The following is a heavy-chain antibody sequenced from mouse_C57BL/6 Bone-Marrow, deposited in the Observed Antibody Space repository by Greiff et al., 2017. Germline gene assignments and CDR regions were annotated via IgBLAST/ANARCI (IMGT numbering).Heavy chain of an antibody. D-gene: IGHD2-2*01. Sequence: EVQLQESGGGLVKPGGSLKLSCAASGFTFSSYAMSWVRQTPEKRLEWVATISDGGSYTYYPDNVKGRFTISRDNAKNNLYLQMSRLKSEDTAMYYCARGGYDDRYAMDYWGQGTTVTVSS. CDR2: ISDGGSYT. CDR1: GFTFSSYA. CDR3: ARGGYDDRYAMDY. J-gene: IGHJ4*01. V-gene: IGHV5-4*01.